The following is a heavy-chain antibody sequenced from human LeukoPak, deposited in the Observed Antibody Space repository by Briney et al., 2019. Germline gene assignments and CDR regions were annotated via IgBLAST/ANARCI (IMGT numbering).Heavy chain of an antibody. V-gene: IGHV5-51*01. CDR1: GYSFTTYW. CDR2: IYPGDSDT. J-gene: IGHJ4*02. CDR3: ARRQGCSSTSCPPDS. Sequence: GESLKVSCRGSGYSFTTYWIGWVRQMPGKGLECMGIIYPGDSDTRYSPSFQGQVTMSADKSINTAYLQWSSLKASDTAMYYCARRQGCSSTSCPPDSWGQGTLVTVSS. D-gene: IGHD2-2*01.